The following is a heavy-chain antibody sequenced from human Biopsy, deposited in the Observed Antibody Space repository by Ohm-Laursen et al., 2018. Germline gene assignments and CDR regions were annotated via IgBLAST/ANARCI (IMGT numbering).Heavy chain of an antibody. J-gene: IGHJ5*02. V-gene: IGHV3-21*06. CDR2: ISRSTSHI. CDR3: ARGRSHLLPDHDWFDP. Sequence: SLRLSCAASGFTFSPYTMTWVRRAPGKGLEWVSSISRSTSHILYAETLKGRFTSSRDNAKNSVYLQMNGLRVEDTAVYYCARGRSHLLPDHDWFDPWGQGTLVTVSS. CDR1: GFTFSPYT. D-gene: IGHD1-14*01.